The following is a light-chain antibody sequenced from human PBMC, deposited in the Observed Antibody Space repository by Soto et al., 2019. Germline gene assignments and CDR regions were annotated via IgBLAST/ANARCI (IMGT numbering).Light chain of an antibody. Sequence: QSALTQPRSVSGSPGQSVTISCTGTSSDVGGYNYVSWYQQHPGKAPKLMIYDVSKRPSGVPDRFSVSKSGNTASLTISGLQAEDEAEYYCCSYAGSYTHVVFGGGTKLTVL. CDR2: DVS. CDR3: CSYAGSYTHVV. V-gene: IGLV2-11*01. CDR1: SSDVGGYNY. J-gene: IGLJ2*01.